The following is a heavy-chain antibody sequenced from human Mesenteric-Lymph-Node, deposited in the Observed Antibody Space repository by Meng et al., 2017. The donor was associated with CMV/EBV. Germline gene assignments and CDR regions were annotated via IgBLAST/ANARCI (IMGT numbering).Heavy chain of an antibody. D-gene: IGHD6-13*01. CDR1: GGTFSSYT. V-gene: IGHV1-69*02. CDR2: IIPILGIA. J-gene: IGHJ3*02. CDR3: ARAGGQQLADAFDI. Sequence: SVNVSCKASGGTFSSYTISWVRQAPGQGLEWMGRIIPILGIANYAQKFQGRVTITADKSTSTAYMELSSLRSEDTAVYYCARAGGQQLADAFDIWGQGTMVTVSS.